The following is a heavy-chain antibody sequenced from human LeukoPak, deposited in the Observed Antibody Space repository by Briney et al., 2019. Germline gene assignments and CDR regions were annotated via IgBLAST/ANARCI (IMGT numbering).Heavy chain of an antibody. V-gene: IGHV3-49*04. Sequence: GGSLRLSCTAYGFTFGDYAMSWVRQAPGKGLEWVGFIRSKAYGGTTEYAASVKGRFTIAYLQMNSLKTEDTAVYYCTRDSPRTRSPHGYWGQGTLVTVSS. J-gene: IGHJ4*02. CDR2: IRSKAYGGTT. D-gene: IGHD1-1*01. CDR1: GFTFGDYA. CDR3: TRDSPRTRSPHGY.